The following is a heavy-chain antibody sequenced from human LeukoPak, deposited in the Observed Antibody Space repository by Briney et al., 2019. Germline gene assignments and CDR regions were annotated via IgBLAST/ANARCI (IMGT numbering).Heavy chain of an antibody. J-gene: IGHJ5*02. D-gene: IGHD6-13*01. CDR3: ARGSSTWPS. CDR2: MYHSGSA. V-gene: IGHV4-59*08. Sequence: SETLSLTCTVSGGSTNSYFWSWIRQPPGKGLEWIGYMYHSGSANYNPSLKGRVTISVDTSKNQFSLKLSSVTAADTAVYYCARGSSTWPSWGQGTLVTVSS. CDR1: GGSTNSYF.